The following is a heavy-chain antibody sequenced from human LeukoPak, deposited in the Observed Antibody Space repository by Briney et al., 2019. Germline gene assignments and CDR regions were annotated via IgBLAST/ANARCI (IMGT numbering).Heavy chain of an antibody. CDR1: GFTFSTYT. V-gene: IGHV3-53*01. CDR2: IYIGGRT. D-gene: IGHD4-17*01. J-gene: IGHJ2*01. Sequence: GGSLRLSCAASGFTFSTYTMSWVRQAPGKGLEWVSVIYIGGRTYYADSVTGRFHISRDNSKNTLYLQMNSLRAEDTAVYYCARCLGGDYVSDTYWYFDLWGRGSLVTVSS. CDR3: ARCLGGDYVSDTYWYFDL.